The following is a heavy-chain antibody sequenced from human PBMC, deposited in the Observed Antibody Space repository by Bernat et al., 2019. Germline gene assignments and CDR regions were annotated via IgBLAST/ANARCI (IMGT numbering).Heavy chain of an antibody. J-gene: IGHJ5*02. D-gene: IGHD3-10*01. CDR3: ASITMVQGVTTPWFDP. CDR1: GFTFSSYA. CDR2: ISYNGGNT. Sequence: EVQLVESGGGLVQPGGSLRLSCAASGFTFSSYAMHWVRQAPGKGLEYVSAISYNGGNTYYANSVKGRFTISRDNSKNTLYLQMGSLRAEDTAVYYCASITMVQGVTTPWFDPWGQGTLVTVSS. V-gene: IGHV3-64*01.